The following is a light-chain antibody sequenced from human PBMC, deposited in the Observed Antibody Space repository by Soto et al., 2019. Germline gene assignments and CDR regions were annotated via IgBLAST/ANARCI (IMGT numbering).Light chain of an antibody. CDR2: QAS. CDR1: QSSSSL. CDR3: QQYKSYPYT. V-gene: IGKV1-5*03. Sequence: DIQMTQSPSTLSASVGDRVTITCRASQSSSSLLAWYQQKPGKAPKLLIYQASYLETGVPSRFSGSASGTDFALSISSMKPDDFTTYYCQQYKSYPYTFGQVNKVVIK. J-gene: IGKJ2*01.